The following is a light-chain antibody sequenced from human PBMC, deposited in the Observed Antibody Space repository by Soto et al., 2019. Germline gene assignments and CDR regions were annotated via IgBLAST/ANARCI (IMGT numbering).Light chain of an antibody. Sequence: QSALTQPASVSGSPGQSITISCTGTSSDVGGYNYVSWYQQHPGKAPKLMIYEVSNRPSGVSNRFSGSKSGNPASLTLSGLQAEDEADYYCSSYTSSSPYVFGTGTKLTVL. V-gene: IGLV2-14*01. CDR1: SSDVGGYNY. CDR3: SSYTSSSPYV. CDR2: EVS. J-gene: IGLJ1*01.